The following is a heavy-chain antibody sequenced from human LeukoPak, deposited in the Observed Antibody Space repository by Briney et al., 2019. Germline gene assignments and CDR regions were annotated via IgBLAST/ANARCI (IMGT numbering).Heavy chain of an antibody. CDR1: GGSIRTYY. CDR3: ARGGFGPNWWFDP. D-gene: IGHD3-10*01. Sequence: SETLSLTCTVSGGSIRTYYWSWIRQPPGKGQEWIGYIYYSGITNYNPSLKSRVTISVDTSKNQFSPKLSSVTAADTAVYYCARGGFGPNWWFDPWGQGTLVTVSS. J-gene: IGHJ5*02. V-gene: IGHV4-59*01. CDR2: IYYSGIT.